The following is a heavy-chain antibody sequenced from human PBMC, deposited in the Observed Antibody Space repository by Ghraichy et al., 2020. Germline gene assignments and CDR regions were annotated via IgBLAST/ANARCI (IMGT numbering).Heavy chain of an antibody. CDR3: AREAQLLWFGGSCDY. J-gene: IGHJ4*02. CDR1: GFTFNSYW. V-gene: IGHV3-7*01. CDR2: IKEDGSER. D-gene: IGHD3-10*01. Sequence: GGSLRLSCEAAGFTFNSYWMSWVRQAPGKGLEWLADIKEDGSERYYVDSVKGRFTISRDNAKNSLYLQMNSLRAEDTAVYYCAREAQLLWFGGSCDYWGQGTLVTVSS.